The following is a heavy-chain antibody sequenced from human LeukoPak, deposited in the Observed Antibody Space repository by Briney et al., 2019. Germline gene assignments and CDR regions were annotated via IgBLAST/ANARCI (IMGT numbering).Heavy chain of an antibody. V-gene: IGHV4-34*01. CDR1: GGSFSGYY. Sequence: SETLSLTCAVYGGSFSGYYWSWIRQPPGKGLEWIGEINHSGSTNYNPSLKSRVTISVDTSKKQFSLKLRSVTAADTAVYYCARGRIQLWTEPYNYFDYWGQGTLVTVSS. CDR3: ARGRIQLWTEPYNYFDY. D-gene: IGHD5-18*01. J-gene: IGHJ4*02. CDR2: INHSGST.